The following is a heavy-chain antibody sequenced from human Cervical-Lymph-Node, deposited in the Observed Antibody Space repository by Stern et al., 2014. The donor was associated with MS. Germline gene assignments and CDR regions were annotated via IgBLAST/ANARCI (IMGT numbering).Heavy chain of an antibody. V-gene: IGHV5-51*03. CDR1: GNRFTTYW. J-gene: IGHJ4*02. CDR2: IYLGDSNV. Sequence: VQLVQSGPEVKKPGESLKISCTDSGNRFTTYWIGWVRQMPGKGLEWMGIIYLGDSNVRYSPSFQGQVTISIDKSISTAYLQWSSLKASDTAIYYCAAFDSWGQETLVTVSS. CDR3: AAFDS.